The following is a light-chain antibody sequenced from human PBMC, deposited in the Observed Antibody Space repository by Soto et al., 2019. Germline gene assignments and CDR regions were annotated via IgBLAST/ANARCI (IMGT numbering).Light chain of an antibody. CDR1: NSDVGGYKY. CDR3: SSYTSSSTLI. J-gene: IGLJ2*01. V-gene: IGLV2-14*01. Sequence: QPVLTQPASVSGSPGQSITISCTGTNSDVGGYKYVSWYQQHPGKAPKLMIYEVSDRPSGVSNRFSGSKSGNTASLMISGLQAEDEADYYCSSYTSSSTLIFGGGTKLTVL. CDR2: EVS.